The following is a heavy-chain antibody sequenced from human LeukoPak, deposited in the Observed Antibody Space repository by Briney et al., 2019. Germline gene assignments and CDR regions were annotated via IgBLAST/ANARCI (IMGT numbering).Heavy chain of an antibody. Sequence: GRSLRLSCAASGFTFSDYRMHWVRQAPGKGLEWVAVMSHDGINKHYSDSVKGRFTISRDNSKNTLYLQMNSLRAEDTAVYYCARDPLTYSGYETDVGYLDYWGQGTLVTVSS. D-gene: IGHD5-12*01. CDR2: MSHDGINK. V-gene: IGHV3-30-3*01. CDR1: GFTFSDYR. CDR3: ARDPLTYSGYETDVGYLDY. J-gene: IGHJ4*02.